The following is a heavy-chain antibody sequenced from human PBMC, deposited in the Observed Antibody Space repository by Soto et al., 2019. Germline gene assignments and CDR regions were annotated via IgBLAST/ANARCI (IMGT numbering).Heavy chain of an antibody. CDR3: AKKCRGSCPFDY. V-gene: IGHV3-23*01. D-gene: IGHD1-26*01. CDR1: GFTFGNFA. Sequence: PGGSLRLSCAASGFTFGNFAMSWVRQAPGKGLEWVSSISGSGDGIAYADSVKGRFTISTDSSKNTLYLQMNNLRADDTAVYFCAKKCRGSCPFDYWGQGTLVTVSS. J-gene: IGHJ4*02. CDR2: ISGSGDGI.